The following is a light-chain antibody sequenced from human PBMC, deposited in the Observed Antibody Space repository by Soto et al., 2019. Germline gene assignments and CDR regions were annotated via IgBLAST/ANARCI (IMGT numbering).Light chain of an antibody. Sequence: DIVLTQSPGTLSLSPGERASLSCRASQSFSSYLAWYQQKPGQAPRLLIYTASNRATDIPDRFSGSGSGTDFPLTISRLEPEDFAVYYCQQYGSSPWTFGQGTKVEIK. CDR3: QQYGSSPWT. CDR2: TAS. CDR1: QSFSSY. V-gene: IGKV3-20*01. J-gene: IGKJ1*01.